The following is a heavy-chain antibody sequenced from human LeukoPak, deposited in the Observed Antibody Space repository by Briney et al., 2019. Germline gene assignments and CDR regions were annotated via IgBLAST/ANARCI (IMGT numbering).Heavy chain of an antibody. D-gene: IGHD3-22*01. CDR3: ARDSSGYSLFDY. CDR1: GYSFTTYW. Sequence: GESLKISCQGSGYSFTTYWIAWVRQMPGKGLEWMGIIYPGDSDTRYSPSFQGQVSISADKSISTAYLQWRSLKASDTAMYYCARDSSGYSLFDYWGQGTQVTVSS. CDR2: IYPGDSDT. V-gene: IGHV5-51*01. J-gene: IGHJ4*02.